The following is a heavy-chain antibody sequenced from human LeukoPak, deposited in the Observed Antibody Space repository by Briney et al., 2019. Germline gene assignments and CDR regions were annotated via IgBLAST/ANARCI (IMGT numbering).Heavy chain of an antibody. CDR1: GGSISSYY. D-gene: IGHD3-10*01. CDR2: IYYSGST. Sequence: PSETLSLTCTVSGGSISSYYWSWIRRPPGKGLEWIGYIYYSGSTNYNPSLKSRVTMSADTSKNQFSLKLSSVTAADTAVYYCGRTEYYFDYWGQGTLVTVSS. V-gene: IGHV4-59*01. J-gene: IGHJ4*02. CDR3: GRTEYYFDY.